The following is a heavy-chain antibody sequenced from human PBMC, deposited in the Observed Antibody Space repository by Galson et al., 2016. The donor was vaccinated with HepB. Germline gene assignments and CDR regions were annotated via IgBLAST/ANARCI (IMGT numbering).Heavy chain of an antibody. Sequence: CAISGDSVSSNSAAWNWIRQSPSRGLEWLGSTYYRSKWYNDYSISVKSRMSINPDTSKNQFSLQLKSVTPEDTAVYYCAKDSTGIRGTYGMDVWGQGTTVTVSS. V-gene: IGHV6-1*01. CDR2: TYYRSKWYN. CDR1: GDSVSSNSAA. D-gene: IGHD1-14*01. J-gene: IGHJ6*01. CDR3: AKDSTGIRGTYGMDV.